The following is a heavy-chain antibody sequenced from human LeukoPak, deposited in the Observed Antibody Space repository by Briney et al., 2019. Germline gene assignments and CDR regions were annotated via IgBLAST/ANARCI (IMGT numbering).Heavy chain of an antibody. J-gene: IGHJ4*02. V-gene: IGHV1-46*01. CDR2: INPSGGST. D-gene: IGHD2-8*01. CDR1: GYTFSSYY. Sequence: ASVKVSCKASGYTFSSYYMHWVRQAPGQGLEWMGLINPSGGSTSYAQKFQGRVTMTRDTSTSTVYMELSSLRSEDTAVYYCARGTHIVLMVYAERNFDYWGQGTLVTVSS. CDR3: ARGTHIVLMVYAERNFDY.